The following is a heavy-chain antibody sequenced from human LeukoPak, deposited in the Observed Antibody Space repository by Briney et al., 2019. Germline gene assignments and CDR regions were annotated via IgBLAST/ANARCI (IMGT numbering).Heavy chain of an antibody. J-gene: IGHJ3*02. V-gene: IGHV3-15*01. CDR3: TTDYDFWSGYHAFDI. D-gene: IGHD3-3*01. CDR2: IKIETDGGTT. CDR1: GFTFSNAW. Sequence: KPGGSLRLTCAASGFTFSNAWMSWARQAPGKGLEWVGLIKIETDGGTTDYAAPVKGRFTISRDDSTNTLFLQMNSLKTEDTAVYYCTTDYDFWSGYHAFDIWGQGTMVTVSS.